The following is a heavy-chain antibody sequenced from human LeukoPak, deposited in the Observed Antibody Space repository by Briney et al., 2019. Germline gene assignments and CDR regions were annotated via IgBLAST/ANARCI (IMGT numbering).Heavy chain of an antibody. D-gene: IGHD3-22*01. Sequence: GGSLRLSCAASGFTFSDYYMSWIRQAPGKGLEWVSYISNDATTIYYTDSMKGRFTISRHNAKNSLYLQMNSLKAEDTAVYYCAKDTYYYDSSGYYYESPVSAAFDIWGQGTMVTVSS. J-gene: IGHJ3*02. V-gene: IGHV3-11*01. CDR3: AKDTYYYDSSGYYYESPVSAAFDI. CDR1: GFTFSDYY. CDR2: ISNDATTI.